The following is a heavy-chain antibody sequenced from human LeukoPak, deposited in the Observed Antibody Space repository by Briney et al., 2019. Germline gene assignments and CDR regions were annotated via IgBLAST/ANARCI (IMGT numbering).Heavy chain of an antibody. CDR2: ISYDGSNK. D-gene: IGHD5-18*01. CDR3: ARDTIQLWLVPQPYYYYYGMDV. J-gene: IGHJ6*02. Sequence: GGSLRLSCAASGFTFSSYAMHWVRQAPGKGLEWVAVISYDGSNKCYADSVKGRFTISRDNSKNTLYLQMNSLRAEDTAVYYCARDTIQLWLVPQPYYYYYGMDVWGQGTTVTVSS. V-gene: IGHV3-30-3*01. CDR1: GFTFSSYA.